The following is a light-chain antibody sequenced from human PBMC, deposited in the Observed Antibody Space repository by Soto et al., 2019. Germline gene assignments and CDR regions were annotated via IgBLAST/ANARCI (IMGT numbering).Light chain of an antibody. CDR1: QSVRSS. CDR3: QQYNSWPPIT. CDR2: SAS. Sequence: IVLTQSPATLSVSPGERATLSCRASQSVRSSLAWYQQKPGQAPRLLIYSASTRAPGIPARFSGSGSETDFTLTISSLQSEDFAVYYCQQYNSWPPITFGQGTRLEI. J-gene: IGKJ5*01. V-gene: IGKV3-15*01.